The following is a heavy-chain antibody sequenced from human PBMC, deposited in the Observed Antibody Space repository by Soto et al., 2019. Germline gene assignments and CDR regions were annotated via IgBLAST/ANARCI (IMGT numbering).Heavy chain of an antibody. CDR3: ARLGAHSQSLDP. CDR2: IYYGGTT. V-gene: IGHV4-59*08. D-gene: IGHD2-21*01. J-gene: IGHJ5*02. Sequence: SETLSLTSTAGGGSISPYCWTWVRQPQGKGLEWVGCIYYGGTTSYNPSLMSRVTISLETSKSQISLRLSSVTAADTAIYYCARLGAHSQSLDPSGPATLVTVS. CDR1: GGSISPYC.